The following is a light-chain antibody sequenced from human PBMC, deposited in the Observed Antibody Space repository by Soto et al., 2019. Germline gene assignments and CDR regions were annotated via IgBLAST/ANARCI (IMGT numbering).Light chain of an antibody. CDR1: SSNIGSNT. J-gene: IGLJ3*02. V-gene: IGLV1-44*01. CDR2: RNI. CDR3: ATWDDSLDGWV. Sequence: QAVVTQPPSASATPGQRVTISCSGGSSNIGSNTVNWYQKLPGTAPKLLINRNIQRPSGVPDRFSGSKSGTSASLAISGLQSDDEADYYCATWDDSLDGWVFGGGTKLTVL.